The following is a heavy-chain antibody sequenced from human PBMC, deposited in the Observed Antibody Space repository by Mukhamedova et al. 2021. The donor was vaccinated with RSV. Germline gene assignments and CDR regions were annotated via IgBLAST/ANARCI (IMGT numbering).Heavy chain of an antibody. V-gene: IGHV4-39*01. D-gene: IGHD6-19*01. Sequence: GLEWIGSIYYSGSTYYNPSLKSRVTISVDTSKNQFSLKLSSVTAADTAVYYCARLQYSSGRCDYWGQGTLVTVSS. CDR3: ARLQYSSGRCDY. CDR2: IYYSGST. J-gene: IGHJ4*02.